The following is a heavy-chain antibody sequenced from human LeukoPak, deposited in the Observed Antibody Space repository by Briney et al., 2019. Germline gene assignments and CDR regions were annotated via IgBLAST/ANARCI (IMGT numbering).Heavy chain of an antibody. CDR1: GYTFTGYY. D-gene: IGHD5-18*01. CDR3: ARLQLWSDAFDI. J-gene: IGHJ3*02. Sequence: ASVKVSCKASGYTFTGYYMHWVRQAPGQGFEWMGRINPNSGGTNYAQKFQGRVTMTRDTSISTAYMELSRLRSDDTAVYYCARLQLWSDAFDIWGQGTMVTVSS. V-gene: IGHV1-2*06. CDR2: INPNSGGT.